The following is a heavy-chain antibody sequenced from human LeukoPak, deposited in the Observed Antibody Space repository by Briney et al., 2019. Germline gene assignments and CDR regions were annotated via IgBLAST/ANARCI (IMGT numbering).Heavy chain of an antibody. J-gene: IGHJ6*02. D-gene: IGHD6-19*01. V-gene: IGHV3-21*04. CDR3: ARAPPGSLYSSGWLRYYYYGMDV. CDR2: ISSSGSTI. Sequence: GGSLRLSCAASGFTFSSYAMSWVRQAPGKGLEWVSAISSSGSTIYYADSVKGRFTISRDNAKNSLYLQMNSLRAEDTAVYYCARAPPGSLYSSGWLRYYYYGMDVWGQGTTVTVSS. CDR1: GFTFSSYA.